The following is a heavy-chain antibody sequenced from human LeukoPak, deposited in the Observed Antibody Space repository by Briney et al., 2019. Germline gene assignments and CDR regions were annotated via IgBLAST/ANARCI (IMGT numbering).Heavy chain of an antibody. CDR3: AREFGSGGDFWSGYYRSSFAFDI. CDR2: IIPIFGTA. V-gene: IGHV1-69*05. J-gene: IGHJ3*02. Sequence: SVKLSCKASGGTFTSYAISWVRQAPGQGLEWMGRIIPIFGTANYAQKFQGRVTITTDESTSTAYMELSSLRSEDTAVYYCAREFGSGGDFWSGYYRSSFAFDIWGQGTTVTVSS. CDR1: GGTFTSYA. D-gene: IGHD3-3*01.